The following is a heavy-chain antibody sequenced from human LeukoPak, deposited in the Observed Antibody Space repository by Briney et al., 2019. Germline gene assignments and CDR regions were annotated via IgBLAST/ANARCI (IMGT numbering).Heavy chain of an antibody. CDR2: IGTTGDT. CDR3: ARIYSSFVSLGF. D-gene: IGHD4-11*01. Sequence: GGSLRLSCAASGFTFSNYDLHWVRQATGKGLEWVSHIGTTGDTHFAGSVKGRFTISRDNAHNSFYLRMNSLRAGDTAVYYCARIYSSFVSLGFWGQGTLVTVSS. CDR1: GFTFSNYD. V-gene: IGHV3-13*01. J-gene: IGHJ4*02.